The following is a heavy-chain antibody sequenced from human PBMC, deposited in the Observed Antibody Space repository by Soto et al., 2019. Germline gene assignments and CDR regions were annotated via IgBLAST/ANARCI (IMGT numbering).Heavy chain of an antibody. CDR2: VIPIFDVT. J-gene: IGHJ4*02. D-gene: IGHD6-13*01. Sequence: QVQLVQSGSEVKKPGSSVKVSCKASGGTFSIYTISWVRQAPGQGLEWMGRVIPIFDVTSYAQRFQGRVTIXAXKXTTTAYMELSSLRYEDTAVYYCARDRDNSNWPNFDYWGQGPLVTVSS. CDR1: GGTFSIYT. CDR3: ARDRDNSNWPNFDY. V-gene: IGHV1-69*02.